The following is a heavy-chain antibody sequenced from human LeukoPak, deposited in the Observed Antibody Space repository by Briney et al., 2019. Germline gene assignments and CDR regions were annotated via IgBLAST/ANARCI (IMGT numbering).Heavy chain of an antibody. CDR2: IYYSGTT. CDR1: GGSFSGYY. V-gene: IGHV4-34*01. D-gene: IGHD1-26*01. Sequence: TSETLSLTCAVFGGSFSGYYWSWIRQPPGKGLEWIGSIYYSGTTYYNPSLKSRVTLSVDTSKNQFSLRLTSVTAADTAVYYCAREYSGTFDPWGQGTLVTVSS. CDR3: AREYSGTFDP. J-gene: IGHJ5*02.